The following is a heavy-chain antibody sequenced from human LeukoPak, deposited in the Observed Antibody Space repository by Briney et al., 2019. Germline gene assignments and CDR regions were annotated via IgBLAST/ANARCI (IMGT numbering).Heavy chain of an antibody. CDR1: GFTFVDYA. V-gene: IGHV3-9*01. CDR2: ISWNSGSI. Sequence: PGGSLRLSCAASGFTFVDYAMHWVRQAPGKGLEWVSGISWNSGSIGYADSVKGRFTISRDNAKNSLYLQMNSLRAEDTAVYYCATYSSLNRREFQYWGQGTLLTVSS. CDR3: ATYSSLNRREFQY. D-gene: IGHD3-22*01. J-gene: IGHJ1*01.